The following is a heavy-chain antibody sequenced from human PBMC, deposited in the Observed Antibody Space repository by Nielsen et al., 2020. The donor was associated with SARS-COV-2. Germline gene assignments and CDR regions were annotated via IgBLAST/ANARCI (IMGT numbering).Heavy chain of an antibody. CDR2: IHPTSGGT. D-gene: IGHD4-17*01. CDR3: ARGNYGFDF. J-gene: IGHJ4*02. CDR1: GYTFTGYY. Sequence: ASVKVSCKASGYTFTGYYIHWVRQAPGQGLEWMGRIHPTSGGTKYAQKFQGRVTMTRDTSISTAYLELSRLTSDDTVVYYCARGNYGFDFWGQGTLVTVSS. V-gene: IGHV1-2*05.